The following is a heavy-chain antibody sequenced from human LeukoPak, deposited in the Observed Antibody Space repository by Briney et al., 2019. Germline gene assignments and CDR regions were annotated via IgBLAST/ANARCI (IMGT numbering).Heavy chain of an antibody. CDR1: GFTFTNYG. CDR2: ITPDAGRT. V-gene: IGHV3-23*01. CDR3: VQDWAWGAFGY. J-gene: IGHJ4*02. D-gene: IGHD7-27*01. Sequence: GGSLRLSCAASGFTFTNYGMNWVRQAPGKGLEWVSGITPDAGRTYYADSVKGRFTIYRDNSKNTVYLQMNSLGAEDTAVYYCVQDWAWGAFGYWGQGTLVTVSS.